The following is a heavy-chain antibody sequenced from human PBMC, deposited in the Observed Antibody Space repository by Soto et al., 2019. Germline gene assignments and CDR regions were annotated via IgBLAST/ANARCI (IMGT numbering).Heavy chain of an antibody. Sequence: QVQLVESGGGVVQPGRSLRLSCAASGFMFSNHGMHWVRQAQGKGLEWVAVIWSDGNNRYYADSVKGRFTISRDNSKNTVYLQMNSLRAEDTAVYYCVRGDNWNDEASDYWGQGTLVTVSS. CDR3: VRGDNWNDEASDY. CDR2: IWSDGNNR. J-gene: IGHJ4*02. CDR1: GFMFSNHG. D-gene: IGHD1-1*01. V-gene: IGHV3-33*01.